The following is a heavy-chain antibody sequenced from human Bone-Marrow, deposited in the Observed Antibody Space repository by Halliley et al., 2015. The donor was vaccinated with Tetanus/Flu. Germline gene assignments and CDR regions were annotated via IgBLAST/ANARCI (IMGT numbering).Heavy chain of an antibody. D-gene: IGHD5-12*01. V-gene: IGHV5-51*01. CDR1: GYIFRSYW. CDR2: IYPSDSDT. CDR3: ARRSLRYGYNSVVY. Sequence: QLVQSGAEVKKPGESLKISCKGSGYIFRSYWIGWVSQMPGKGLEWMGIIYPSDSDTRYSPSFQGQVTISADTSISTPYLQWTSLNASDTAMYYSARRSLRYGYNSVVYWGQGTHVTVSS. J-gene: IGHJ4*02.